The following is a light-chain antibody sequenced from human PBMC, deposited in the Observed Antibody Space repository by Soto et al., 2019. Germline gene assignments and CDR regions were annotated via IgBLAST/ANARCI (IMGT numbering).Light chain of an antibody. V-gene: IGKV1-27*01. CDR1: RDITNH. Sequence: DIQMTQSPSSLSASVGDRVTFTCRASRDITNHLAWYQQKPGKVPKLLIYTASTLQSGVPSRFSGSGSGTDFTLTISSLQPEDVAAYFCLTYNSGLWSFGQGTKVEIK. CDR3: LTYNSGLWS. J-gene: IGKJ1*01. CDR2: TAS.